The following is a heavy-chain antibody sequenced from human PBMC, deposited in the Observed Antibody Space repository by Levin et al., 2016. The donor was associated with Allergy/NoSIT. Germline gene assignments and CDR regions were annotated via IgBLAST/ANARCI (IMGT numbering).Heavy chain of an antibody. J-gene: IGHJ3*02. Sequence: GESLKISCVASGFTFSTYAVHWVRQAPGKGLEWVSSISSSSSYIYYADSVKGRFTISRDNAKNSLYLQMNSLRAEDTAVYYCARAHRYGDDAFDIWGQGTMVTVSS. CDR2: ISSSSSYI. CDR3: ARAHRYGDDAFDI. CDR1: GFTFSTYA. V-gene: IGHV3-21*01. D-gene: IGHD4-17*01.